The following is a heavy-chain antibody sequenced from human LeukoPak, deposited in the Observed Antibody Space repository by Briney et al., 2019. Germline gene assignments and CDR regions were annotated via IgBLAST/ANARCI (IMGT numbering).Heavy chain of an antibody. V-gene: IGHV1-8*01. CDR2: MNPNSGNT. Sequence: GASVKVSCKASGYTFSSSDINWVRQATGQGLEWMGWMNPNSGNTYYAQRFQGRVTMTRDTSISTAYMEVSSLRSEDTAVYYCARDHAGGSYSGSSNDAFDIWGQGTMVTVSS. D-gene: IGHD6-6*01. J-gene: IGHJ3*02. CDR1: GYTFSSSD. CDR3: ARDHAGGSYSGSSNDAFDI.